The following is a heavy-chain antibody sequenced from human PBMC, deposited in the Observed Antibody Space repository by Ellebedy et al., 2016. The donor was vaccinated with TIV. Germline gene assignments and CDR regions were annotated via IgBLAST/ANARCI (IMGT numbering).Heavy chain of an antibody. D-gene: IGHD6-19*01. CDR3: ARDPISSGWDPWGYYFDY. J-gene: IGHJ4*02. V-gene: IGHV3-13*01. CDR2: IGTVGDT. CDR1: GFTFSSSD. Sequence: GGSLRLSCAASGFTFSSSDMHWVRQTTGKGLEWVSAIGTVGDTYYPDSVKGRFTISRDNSKNTLYLQMNSLRAEDTAVYYCARDPISSGWDPWGYYFDYWGQGTLVTVSS.